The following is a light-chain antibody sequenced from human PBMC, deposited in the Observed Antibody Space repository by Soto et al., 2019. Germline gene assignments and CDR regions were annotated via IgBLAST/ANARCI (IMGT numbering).Light chain of an antibody. CDR1: QNIKSF. CDR2: ATS. Sequence: DIQMTQSPSSLSASVGERVTITCRASQNIKSFLNWYQQKPGKAPKLLIYATSSVQSGVPARFSGGRSGTDFSLSINSLQPEDFATYYCQQTYVAPVTFGGGTKVEI. J-gene: IGKJ4*01. CDR3: QQTYVAPVT. V-gene: IGKV1-39*01.